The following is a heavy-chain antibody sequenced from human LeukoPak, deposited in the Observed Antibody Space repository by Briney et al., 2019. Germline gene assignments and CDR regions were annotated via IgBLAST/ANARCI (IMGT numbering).Heavy chain of an antibody. D-gene: IGHD3-16*01. Sequence: GGSLRLSCVASGFTFSIHWMHWVRQAPGQGPVWVSRITADGGATNYADSVKGRFTISRDNAKNTLYLQMSSLRVEDTAVYYCARGGDDYWGHGTLVTVSS. V-gene: IGHV3-74*01. J-gene: IGHJ4*01. CDR2: ITADGGAT. CDR1: GFTFSIHW. CDR3: ARGGDDY.